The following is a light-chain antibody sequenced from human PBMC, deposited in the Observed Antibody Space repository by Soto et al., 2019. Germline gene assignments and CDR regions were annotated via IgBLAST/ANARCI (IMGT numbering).Light chain of an antibody. CDR3: KQYHQSPA. Sequence: EIVMTQSPATLSVSPGERATLSCRASQSVFSSLAWYQQKPGQAPRLLIYGAATRATGIPARFSGGGSGTEFTLTISSLKSEDPAVYYCKQYHQSPAFGRGTKV. CDR1: QSVFSS. CDR2: GAA. V-gene: IGKV3-15*01. J-gene: IGKJ1*01.